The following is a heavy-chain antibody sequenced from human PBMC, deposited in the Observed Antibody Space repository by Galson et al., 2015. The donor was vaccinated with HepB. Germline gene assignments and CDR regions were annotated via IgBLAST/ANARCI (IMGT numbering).Heavy chain of an antibody. CDR2: TIGSGGST. J-gene: IGHJ4*02. Sequence: SLRLSCAASGFTFSNYAMTWVRQAPGKGLEWVSATIGSGGSTYYADSVKGRFTISRDNSKNTLFLQMNSLRAEDTAIYYCAKVVRGSAYYLDYWDQGTLVTVSS. CDR1: GFTFSNYA. D-gene: IGHD3-22*01. CDR3: AKVVRGSAYYLDY. V-gene: IGHV3-23*01.